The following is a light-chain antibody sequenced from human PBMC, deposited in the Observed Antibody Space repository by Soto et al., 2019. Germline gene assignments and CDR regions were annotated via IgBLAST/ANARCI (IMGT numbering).Light chain of an antibody. CDR2: DVS. CDR1: SSDVGAYNS. CDR3: SSYTSSNSYV. V-gene: IGLV2-14*01. J-gene: IGLJ1*01. Sequence: SALTQPASLSGSPGQSIAISCTGTSSDVGAYNSVSWYQQYPGKAPKLMIHDVSNRPSGVSDRFSGSKSGNTASLTISGLQAEDEADYYCSSYTSSNSYVFGSGTKSPS.